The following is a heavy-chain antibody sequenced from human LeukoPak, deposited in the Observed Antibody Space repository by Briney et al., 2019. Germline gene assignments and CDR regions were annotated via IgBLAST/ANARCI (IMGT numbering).Heavy chain of an antibody. CDR1: GFTFSSYD. V-gene: IGHV3-30-3*01. J-gene: IGHJ4*02. CDR2: ISSDGNNN. CDR3: ATMSTDGNSRYYPPVDY. D-gene: IGHD3-22*01. Sequence: GGSLRLSCAASGFTFSSYDMHWVRQAPGKGLEWVAVISSDGNNNVYADSVKGRFTISRDNSKNTLFLQMNSLRAEDTAVYYCATMSTDGNSRYYPPVDYWGQGTLVTVSS.